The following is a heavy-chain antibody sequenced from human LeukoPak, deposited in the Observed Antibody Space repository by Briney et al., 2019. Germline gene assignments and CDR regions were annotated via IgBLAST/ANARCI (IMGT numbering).Heavy chain of an antibody. J-gene: IGHJ4*02. V-gene: IGHV3-7*01. D-gene: IGHD7-27*01. Sequence: GGSLRLSCAASGFTFSSYWMSWVRQAPGKGLEWVANIKQDGSEKYYVDSVMGRFTISRDTAKNSLYLQMNSLRVEDTAVYFCARHLNWAFDYWGQGILVTVSS. CDR2: IKQDGSEK. CDR1: GFTFSSYW. CDR3: ARHLNWAFDY.